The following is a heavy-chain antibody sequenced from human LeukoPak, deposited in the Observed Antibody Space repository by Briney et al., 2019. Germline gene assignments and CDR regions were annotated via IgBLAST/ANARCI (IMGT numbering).Heavy chain of an antibody. V-gene: IGHV4-38-2*02. J-gene: IGHJ4*02. CDR2: IYHSGST. CDR3: ASGASLGSPDY. Sequence: SETLSLTCTVSGYSISSGYYWGWIRQPPGKGLEWIGSIYHSGSTYYNPSLKSRVTISVDTSKNQVSLKLSSVTAADTAVYYCASGASLGSPDYWGQGTLVTVSS. D-gene: IGHD3-10*02. CDR1: GYSISSGYY.